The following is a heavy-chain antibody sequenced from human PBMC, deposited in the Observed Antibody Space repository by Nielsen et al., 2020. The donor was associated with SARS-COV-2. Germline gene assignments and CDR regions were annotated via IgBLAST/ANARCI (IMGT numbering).Heavy chain of an antibody. Sequence: GSLRLSCAVYGGSFSGYYWSWIRQPPGKGLEWIGSFYYSGSTDYNPSLESRVTISGDTSKNQFSLKLSSVTAADTAVYYCASFRRDAYNPRKNHHDYWGQGTLVTVSS. J-gene: IGHJ4*02. D-gene: IGHD5-24*01. CDR2: FYYSGST. V-gene: IGHV4-34*01. CDR1: GGSFSGYY. CDR3: ASFRRDAYNPRKNHHDY.